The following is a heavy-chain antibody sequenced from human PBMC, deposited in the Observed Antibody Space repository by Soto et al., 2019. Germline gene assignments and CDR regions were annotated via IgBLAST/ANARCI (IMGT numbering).Heavy chain of an antibody. CDR1: GFTFSSYA. J-gene: IGHJ5*02. D-gene: IGHD6-13*01. CDR3: AKDFGEQQLVRVGWFVP. CDR2: ISGSGVGT. Sequence: EVQLLESGGGLVQPGGSLRLSCAASGFTFSSYAMSWVRQAPGKGLEWVSAISGSGVGTYYADSVNGRFTISRDNSKNTLYRQMNSLRAEDTAIYYCAKDFGEQQLVRVGWFVPWGQGTLVTVSS. V-gene: IGHV3-23*01.